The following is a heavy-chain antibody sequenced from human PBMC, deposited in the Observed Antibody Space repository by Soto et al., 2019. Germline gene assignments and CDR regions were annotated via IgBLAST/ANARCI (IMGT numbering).Heavy chain of an antibody. CDR3: ARVYTGSGTYHFDY. CDR2: TRNKANSYTT. V-gene: IGHV3-72*01. Sequence: EVQLVESGGGLVQPGGSLRLSCAVSGFRFSDYYMYWVRQAPGYGLEWLGRTRNKANSYTTEYGASAKGRSTISRDDSKNSLYLQLSSLKTEDTAMYYCARVYTGSGTYHFDYWGQGTLVTVSS. D-gene: IGHD2-2*02. CDR1: GFRFSDYY. J-gene: IGHJ4*02.